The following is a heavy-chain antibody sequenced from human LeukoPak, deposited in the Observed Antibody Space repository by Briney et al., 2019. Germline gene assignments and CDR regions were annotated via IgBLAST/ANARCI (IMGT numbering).Heavy chain of an antibody. CDR3: ARDFYGDYYFDY. J-gene: IGHJ4*02. CDR1: GFTFNRYS. V-gene: IGHV3-48*04. D-gene: IGHD7-27*01. Sequence: PGGSLRLSCAASGFTFNRYSMTWVRQAPGKGLEWLSYISSTSSTIYYADSVRGRFTISRDNAKNSLYLQVNSLRAEDTAVYYCARDFYGDYYFDYWGQGTLATVSS. CDR2: ISSTSSTI.